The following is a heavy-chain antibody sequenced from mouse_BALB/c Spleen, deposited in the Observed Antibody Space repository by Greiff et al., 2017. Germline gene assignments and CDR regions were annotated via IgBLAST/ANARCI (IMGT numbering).Heavy chain of an antibody. CDR2: IRNKANGYTT. Sequence: EVMLVESGGGLVQPGGSLRLSCATSGFTFTDYYMSWVRQPPGKALEWLGFIRNKANGYTTEYSASVKGRFTISRDNSQSILYLQMNTLRAEDSATYYCARDEGTEAWFAYWGQGTLVTVSA. J-gene: IGHJ3*01. CDR1: GFTFTDYY. CDR3: ARDEGTEAWFAY. V-gene: IGHV7-3*02. D-gene: IGHD2-14*01.